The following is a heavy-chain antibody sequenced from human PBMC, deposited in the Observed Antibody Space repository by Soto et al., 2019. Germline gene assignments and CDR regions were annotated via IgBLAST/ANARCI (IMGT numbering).Heavy chain of an antibody. CDR2: IYYSGNT. D-gene: IGHD2-15*01. CDR3: ARVVGYCSGSTCSNDYSYHYMDV. J-gene: IGHJ6*03. Sequence: SETLSLTCTVSGGSFSSYYWSWIRQPPGKGLECIGYIYYSGNTNYNPSLKSRVTISLDTSKNQFSLKLSSVTAADTAVYYCARVVGYCSGSTCSNDYSYHYMDVWGKGTTVTVSS. CDR1: GGSFSSYY. V-gene: IGHV4-59*01.